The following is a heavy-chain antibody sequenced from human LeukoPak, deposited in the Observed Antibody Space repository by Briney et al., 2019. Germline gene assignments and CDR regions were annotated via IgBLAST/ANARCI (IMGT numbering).Heavy chain of an antibody. V-gene: IGHV1-18*01. Sequence: ASVKVSCKASNYPFTRYGISWVRQAPGQGLEWMGWISGSNGNTNYVQKFQGRVSMTADTSTGTAYMELRSLRSDDTAVYYCARGVQTTGQGRDYYYYYMDVWGKGTTVTVSS. CDR2: ISGSNGNT. J-gene: IGHJ6*03. CDR1: NYPFTRYG. D-gene: IGHD4-17*01. CDR3: ARGVQTTGQGRDYYYYYMDV.